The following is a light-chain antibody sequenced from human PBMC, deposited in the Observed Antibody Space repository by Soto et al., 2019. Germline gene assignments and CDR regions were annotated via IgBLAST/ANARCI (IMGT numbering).Light chain of an antibody. Sequence: EIVMTQSPATLSVSPGERATLSCRASQSVSSNLAWYQQKPGQAPRLLIYGASTRATGIPARFSGSGSGTEFTLTISSLQSEDVAVYYCQQYNNWLTFGPGTKVDIK. CDR2: GAS. V-gene: IGKV3-15*01. J-gene: IGKJ3*01. CDR3: QQYNNWLT. CDR1: QSVSSN.